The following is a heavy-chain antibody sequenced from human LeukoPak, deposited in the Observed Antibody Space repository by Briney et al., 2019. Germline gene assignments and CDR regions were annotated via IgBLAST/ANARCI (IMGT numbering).Heavy chain of an antibody. CDR3: AKAPIAMTGSFFEH. V-gene: IGHV3-30*18. CDR2: ISYDGGKK. J-gene: IGHJ4*02. D-gene: IGHD6-19*01. CDR1: GFTFATYG. Sequence: GRSLRLSCEASGFTFATYGMHWVRQAPGKGPEWVAFISYDGGKKYYPDSVKGRFTISRDNSRNTLYLQINSLRPEDTAVFYCAKAPIAMTGSFFEHWGLGTLVTVSS.